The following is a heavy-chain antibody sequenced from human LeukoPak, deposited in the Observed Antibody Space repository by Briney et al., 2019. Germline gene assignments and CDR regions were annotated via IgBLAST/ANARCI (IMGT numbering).Heavy chain of an antibody. CDR1: GGSISSYY. V-gene: IGHV4-59*01. CDR3: ARLYDSSGYTNWLDP. Sequence: PSETLSLTCTVSGGSISSYYWSWIRQPPGKGLEWIGYVYYSGSTKYNPSLKSRVTISVDTSNNQFSLKLSSVTAADTAVYYCARLYDSSGYTNWLDPWGQGTLVTVSS. CDR2: VYYSGST. J-gene: IGHJ5*02. D-gene: IGHD3-22*01.